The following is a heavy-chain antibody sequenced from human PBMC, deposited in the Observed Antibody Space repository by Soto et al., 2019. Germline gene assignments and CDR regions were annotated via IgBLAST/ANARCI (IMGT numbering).Heavy chain of an antibody. CDR2: INHSGST. CDR3: ARGGAAAGHNWFDP. CDR1: GISFLGSY. J-gene: IGHJ5*02. D-gene: IGHD6-13*01. Sequence: SETLYLIFALHGISFLGSYWSWIRQPPGKGLEWIGEINHSGSTNYNPSLKSRVTISVDTSKNQFSLKLSSVTTADTAVYYCARGGAAAGHNWFDPWGQG. V-gene: IGHV4-34*01.